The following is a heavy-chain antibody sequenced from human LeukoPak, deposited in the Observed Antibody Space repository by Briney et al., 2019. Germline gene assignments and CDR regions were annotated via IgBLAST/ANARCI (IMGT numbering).Heavy chain of an antibody. CDR3: ARKRGYSYGPFDY. Sequence: GGSLRLSCAASGFTFSSYWMSWVRQAPGKGLEWVANIKQNGSEKYYVDSVKGRFTISRDNAKNSLYLQMNSLRAEDTAVYYCARKRGYSYGPFDYWGQGTLVTVSS. D-gene: IGHD5-18*01. CDR1: GFTFSSYW. J-gene: IGHJ4*02. V-gene: IGHV3-7*01. CDR2: IKQNGSEK.